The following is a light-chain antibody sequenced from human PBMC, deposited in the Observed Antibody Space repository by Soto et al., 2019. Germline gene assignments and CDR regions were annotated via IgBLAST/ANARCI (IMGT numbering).Light chain of an antibody. CDR1: QSISNF. CDR2: AAS. Sequence: DIQMTQSPSSLSASRGDRVTITCRASQSISNFLNWVQHKPGNAPKVLISAASTLQSGVPPRFSGSESGTDFTLTISSLQPEDSASYYCQQYYNSVLTFGGGTKV. V-gene: IGKV1-39*01. J-gene: IGKJ4*01. CDR3: QQYYNSVLT.